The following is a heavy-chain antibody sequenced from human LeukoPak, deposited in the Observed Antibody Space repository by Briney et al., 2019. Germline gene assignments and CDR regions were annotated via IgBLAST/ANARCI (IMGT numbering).Heavy chain of an antibody. Sequence: GGSLRLSCAASGFTFNAYPMTWVRQAPGKGLESVSYISSSGATIFYADSVKGRFTISRDNAKNSLYLQMNSLRPEDTAVYFCARDRHVPGLYYYYMDVWGKGTTVTVSS. CDR3: ARDRHVPGLYYYYMDV. V-gene: IGHV3-48*01. J-gene: IGHJ6*03. CDR1: GFTFNAYP. CDR2: ISSSGATI. D-gene: IGHD6-6*01.